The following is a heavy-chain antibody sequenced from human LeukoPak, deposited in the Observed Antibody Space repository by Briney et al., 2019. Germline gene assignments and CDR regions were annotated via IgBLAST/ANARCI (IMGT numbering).Heavy chain of an antibody. CDR1: GYRFTGYY. CDR2: INPNSGGT. Sequence: ASVKVSCKTSGYRFTGYYMHWVRQAPGQGLEWMGWINPNSGGTNYAQKFQGRVTMTRDTSISTAYMELSRLRSDDTAVYYCARGGDDSSGYYSPFDYWGQGTLVTVSS. V-gene: IGHV1-2*02. CDR3: ARGGDDSSGYYSPFDY. J-gene: IGHJ4*02. D-gene: IGHD3-22*01.